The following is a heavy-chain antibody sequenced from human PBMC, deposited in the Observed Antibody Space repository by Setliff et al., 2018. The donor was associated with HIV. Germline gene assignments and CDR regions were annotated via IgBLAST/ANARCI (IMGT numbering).Heavy chain of an antibody. Sequence: GGSLRLSCAASGFTFSSYWMHWVRQAPGKGLVWVSRINVDGSSISYADSVKGRFTISRDNAKNTLFLQMNSLRAEDTAVYYCARLPQDVRSSIDFWGQGTLVTVSS. CDR3: ARLPQDVRSSIDF. D-gene: IGHD6-6*01. V-gene: IGHV3-74*01. CDR1: GFTFSSYW. J-gene: IGHJ4*02. CDR2: INVDGSSI.